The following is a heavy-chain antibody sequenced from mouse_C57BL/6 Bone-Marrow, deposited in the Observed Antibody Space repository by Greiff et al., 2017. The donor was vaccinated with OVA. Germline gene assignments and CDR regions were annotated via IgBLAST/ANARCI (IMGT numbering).Heavy chain of an antibody. V-gene: IGHV1-19*01. D-gene: IGHD4-1*01. Sequence: VQLQQSGPVLVKPGASVKMSCKASGYTFTDYYMNWVKQSHGKSLEWIGVINPYNGGTSYNQKFKGKATLTVDKSSSTAYMELTSLTSEDSAVYYCAPNWDGFAYWGQGTLVTVSA. J-gene: IGHJ3*01. CDR2: INPYNGGT. CDR3: APNWDGFAY. CDR1: GYTFTDYY.